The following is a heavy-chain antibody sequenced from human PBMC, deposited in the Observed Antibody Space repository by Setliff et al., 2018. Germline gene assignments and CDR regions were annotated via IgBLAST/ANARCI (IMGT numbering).Heavy chain of an antibody. V-gene: IGHV4-61*09. CDR1: GDSISSRRNC. J-gene: IGHJ6*03. CDR3: ARMSGFQYVDV. D-gene: IGHD3-3*01. CDR2: IYTTWST. Sequence: PSETLSLTCTVSGDSISSRRNCWGWFRQPAGKGLEWIGQIYTTWSTNYNPSLRSRVTISLDTSNNQFSLSPSSVTAADSAIYYCARMSGFQYVDVWGKGTTVTVSS.